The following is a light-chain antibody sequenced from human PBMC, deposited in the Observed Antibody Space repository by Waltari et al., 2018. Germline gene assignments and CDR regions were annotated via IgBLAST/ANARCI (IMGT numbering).Light chain of an antibody. Sequence: QSALTQPPSASGSPGQSVTISCTGTSSDVGAFNYVSWYHQHPGKAPKLIVSEVTHRPPGAPVRFSGSKSGNTASLTVSGLQAEDEAVYYCSSYAGRNGVIFGGGTMLTVL. CDR3: SSYAGRNGVI. J-gene: IGLJ2*01. V-gene: IGLV2-8*01. CDR1: SSDVGAFNY. CDR2: EVT.